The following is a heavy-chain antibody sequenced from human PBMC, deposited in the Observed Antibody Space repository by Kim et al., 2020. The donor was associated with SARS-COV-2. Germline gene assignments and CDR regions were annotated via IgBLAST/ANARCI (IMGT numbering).Heavy chain of an antibody. J-gene: IGHJ4*02. CDR2: IYYSGST. D-gene: IGHD3-22*01. CDR3: ARQGGYYDSSGLDY. CDR1: GGSISSSSYY. Sequence: SETLSLTCTVSGGSISSSSYYWGWIRQPPGKGLEWIGSIYYSGSTYYNPSLKSRVTISVDTSKNQFSLKLSSVTAADTAVYYCARQGGYYDSSGLDYWGQGTLVTVSS. V-gene: IGHV4-39*01.